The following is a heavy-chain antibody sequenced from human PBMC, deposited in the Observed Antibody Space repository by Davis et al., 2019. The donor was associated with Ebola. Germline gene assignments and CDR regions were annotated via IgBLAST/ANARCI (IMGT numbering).Heavy chain of an antibody. Sequence: AASAKVSCNASGGTFSSYAISWVRQATGQGLEWMGRIIPILGIANYAQKFQGRVTITADKSTSTAYMEVRSLRSDDTAVYYCARVPLLGSGWDYYFDYWGQGTLVTVSS. CDR2: IIPILGIA. J-gene: IGHJ4*02. CDR3: ARVPLLGSGWDYYFDY. CDR1: GGTFSSYA. D-gene: IGHD6-19*01. V-gene: IGHV1-69*10.